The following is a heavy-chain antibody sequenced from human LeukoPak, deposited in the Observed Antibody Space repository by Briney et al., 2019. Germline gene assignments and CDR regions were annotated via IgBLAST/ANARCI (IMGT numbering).Heavy chain of an antibody. J-gene: IGHJ4*02. CDR3: ARPGLYCSGGSCYPFEN. D-gene: IGHD2-15*01. Sequence: PGGSLRLSCAASGFTFSSYWMHWVRQAPGKGLVWVSRIKTDGSNTNYADSVKGRFTISRDNAKNSLYLQMNSLRVEDTAIYYCARPGLYCSGGSCYPFENWGQGNLVTVSS. CDR1: GFTFSSYW. CDR2: IKTDGSNT. V-gene: IGHV3-74*01.